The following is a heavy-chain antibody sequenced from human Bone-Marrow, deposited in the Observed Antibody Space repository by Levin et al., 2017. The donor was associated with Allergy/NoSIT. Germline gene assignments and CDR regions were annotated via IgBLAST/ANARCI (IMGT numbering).Heavy chain of an antibody. Sequence: SETLSLTCTVSGGSISSYYWSWIRQPPGKGLEWIGYIYYSGSTNYNPSLKSRVTISVDTSKNQFSLKLSSVTAADTAVYYCARGRGVVVPAASRYYYYYGMDVWGQGTTVTVSS. CDR3: ARGRGVVVPAASRYYYYYGMDV. J-gene: IGHJ6*02. D-gene: IGHD2-2*01. CDR2: IYYSGST. V-gene: IGHV4-59*01. CDR1: GGSISSYY.